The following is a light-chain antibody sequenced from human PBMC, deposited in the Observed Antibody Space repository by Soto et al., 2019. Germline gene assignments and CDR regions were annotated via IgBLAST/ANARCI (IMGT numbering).Light chain of an antibody. CDR3: QQLNSYPIT. CDR1: QGISSY. V-gene: IGKV1-9*01. Sequence: DIQLTQSPSFLSASVGDRVTITCRASQGISSYLAWYQQKPEKAPKLLIYAASTLQSGVPSRFSGSGSGTEFTLTITSLQPEDFATYYCQQLNSYPITFGGGTKVEIK. J-gene: IGKJ4*01. CDR2: AAS.